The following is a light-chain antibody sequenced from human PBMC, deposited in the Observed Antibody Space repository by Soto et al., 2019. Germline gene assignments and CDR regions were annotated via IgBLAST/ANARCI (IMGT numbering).Light chain of an antibody. CDR2: GAF. J-gene: IGKJ3*01. CDR1: QSVRSSY. Sequence: EVVLTQSPGTLSLSPGERATLSCRASQSVRSSYLAWYQQKPGQAPRLLIFGAFRRATVIPDRFSGSGSGTDFTLTISGLEPEDFAVYYCQQYGTSFTFGPGTKVDIK. CDR3: QQYGTSFT. V-gene: IGKV3-20*01.